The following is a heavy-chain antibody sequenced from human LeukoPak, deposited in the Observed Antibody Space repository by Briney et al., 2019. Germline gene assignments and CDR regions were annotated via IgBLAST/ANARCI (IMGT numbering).Heavy chain of an antibody. V-gene: IGHV3-48*01. J-gene: IGHJ4*02. CDR2: ISSSSSTI. CDR1: GFTFSSYS. CDR3: ARVAPFVVVPATLDY. D-gene: IGHD2-2*01. Sequence: GGSLRLSCAASGFTFSSYSMNWVRQAPGKGQEWVSYISSSSSTIYYADSVKGRFTISRDNAKNSLYLQMNSLRAEDTAVYYCARVAPFVVVPATLDYWGQGTLVTVSS.